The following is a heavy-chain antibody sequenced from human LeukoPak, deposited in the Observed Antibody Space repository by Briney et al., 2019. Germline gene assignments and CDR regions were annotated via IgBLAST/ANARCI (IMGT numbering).Heavy chain of an antibody. V-gene: IGHV3-21*01. CDR2: ITTDSAYI. J-gene: IGHJ4*02. CDR3: ARDFTLPDY. CDR1: GFTFSSYK. Sequence: GGSLRLSCADSGFTFSSYKMVWVRQAPGKGLEWVSSITTDSAYIYYADSVKGRFTTSRDNAQNSLYLQMNSLRVEDTAVYYCARDFTLPDYWGQGTLVTVSS.